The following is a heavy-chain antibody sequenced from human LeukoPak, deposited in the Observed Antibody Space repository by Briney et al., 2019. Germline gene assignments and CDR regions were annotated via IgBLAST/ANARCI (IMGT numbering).Heavy chain of an antibody. D-gene: IGHD4-17*01. V-gene: IGHV3-33*06. Sequence: GGSLRPSCAASGFTFSSYGMHWVRQAPGKGLEWVAVIWYDGSNKYYADSVKGRFTISRDNSKNTLYLQMNSLRAEDTAVYYCAKDHDYGDYLLDYWGQGTLVTVSS. CDR1: GFTFSSYG. CDR2: IWYDGSNK. J-gene: IGHJ4*02. CDR3: AKDHDYGDYLLDY.